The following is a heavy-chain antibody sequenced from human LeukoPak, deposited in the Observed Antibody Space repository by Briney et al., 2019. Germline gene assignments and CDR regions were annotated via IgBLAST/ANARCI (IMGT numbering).Heavy chain of an antibody. CDR1: GDSISIYY. J-gene: IGHJ6*02. CDR2: FFYTGST. V-gene: IGHV4-59*08. Sequence: SETLSLTCSVSGDSISIYYWNWIRQSPGKGLEWIGYFFYTGSTNYNSSLKSRVHMSVDTSKNQVSLTLRSVTAADTAVYYCARRPYHYHGLDVWGPGTTVIVSS. CDR3: ARRPYHYHGLDV.